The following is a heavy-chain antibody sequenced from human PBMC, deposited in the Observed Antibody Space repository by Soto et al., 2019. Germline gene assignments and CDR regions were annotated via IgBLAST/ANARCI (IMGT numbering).Heavy chain of an antibody. Sequence: SSETLSLTCAVYGGSFSGYYWSWIRQPPGQGLEWIGEINHGGSTSYNPSLKSRVTISVDRSKNQFSLKLSSVTAADTAVYYCVRGAPAAIGPQGEYWGQGTLVTVSS. V-gene: IGHV4-34*01. CDR3: VRGAPAAIGPQGEY. J-gene: IGHJ4*02. CDR2: INHGGST. D-gene: IGHD2-2*01. CDR1: GGSFSGYY.